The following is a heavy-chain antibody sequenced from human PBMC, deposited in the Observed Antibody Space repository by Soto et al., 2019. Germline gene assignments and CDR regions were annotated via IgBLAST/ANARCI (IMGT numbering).Heavy chain of an antibody. CDR2: ISGSGGST. D-gene: IGHD3-10*01. CDR3: AKSGSGSYSYYFDY. Sequence: LRLSCAASGFTFSSYAMSWVRQAPGKGLEWVSAISGSGGSTYYADSVKGRFTISRDNSKNTLYLQMNSLRAEDTAVYYCAKSGSGSYSYYFDYWGQGTLVTVSS. V-gene: IGHV3-23*01. CDR1: GFTFSSYA. J-gene: IGHJ4*02.